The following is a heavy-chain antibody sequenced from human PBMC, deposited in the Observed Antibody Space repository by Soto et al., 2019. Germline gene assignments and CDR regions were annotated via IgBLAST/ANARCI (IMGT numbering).Heavy chain of an antibody. CDR3: AHRRFAKYSSLPADFDY. V-gene: IGHV2-5*01. CDR2: IYWNDEM. D-gene: IGHD6-6*01. CDR1: GFSLNSSGVG. Sequence: QITLKESGPTLVKPTQTLTLTCTFSGFSLNSSGVGVGWIRQPPGKALEWLALIYWNDEMHYSPSLKSRLTIAEDASKHQVVLTVTNMDPVDTAPYYCAHRRFAKYSSLPADFDYWGQGILVTVSS. J-gene: IGHJ4*02.